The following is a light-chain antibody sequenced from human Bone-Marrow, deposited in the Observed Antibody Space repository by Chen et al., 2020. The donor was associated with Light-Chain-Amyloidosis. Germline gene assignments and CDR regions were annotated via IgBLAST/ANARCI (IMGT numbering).Light chain of an antibody. J-gene: IGLJ1*01. CDR1: SSDVGGDNH. V-gene: IGLV2-14*01. CDR3: SSYTITNTLV. CDR2: EVT. Sequence: QSALTQPASVSGSPGQPITISCTGTSSDVGGDNHVSWYQQHPDKAPKLMIYEVTNRPSWVPDRFSGSKSDNTASLAISGLQTEVEADYFCSSYTITNTLVFGSGTRVTVL.